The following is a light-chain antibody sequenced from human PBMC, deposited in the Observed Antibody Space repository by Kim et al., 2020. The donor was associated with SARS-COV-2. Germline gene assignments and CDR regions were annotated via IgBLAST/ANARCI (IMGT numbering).Light chain of an antibody. CDR1: SSDVGAYNY. CDR2: DVN. J-gene: IGLJ1*01. V-gene: IGLV2-14*04. CDR3: ISYASTRSYV. Sequence: GQSITISCTGTSSDVGAYNYVSWYQQHPGKAPKLMIFDVNQRPSGFSDRFSGSKSGNTASLTISGLQAEDEADYYCISYASTRSYVFGTGTKVTVL.